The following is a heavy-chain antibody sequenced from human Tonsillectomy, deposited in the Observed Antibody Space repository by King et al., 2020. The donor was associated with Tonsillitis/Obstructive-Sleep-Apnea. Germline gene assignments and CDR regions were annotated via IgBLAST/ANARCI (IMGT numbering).Heavy chain of an antibody. CDR1: GDSVSSNSAA. V-gene: IGHV6-1*01. CDR3: ASQVGDAFDI. CDR2: AYYRSKWYN. J-gene: IGHJ3*02. Sequence: VQLQQSGPGLVKPSQTLSLTCALSGDSVSSNSAAWTWIRQSPSRGLEWLGRAYYRSKWYNDYAVSVKSRITINPDTSKNQFSLQLNSVTPEDTAVYYCASQVGDAFDIWGQGTMVTVSS.